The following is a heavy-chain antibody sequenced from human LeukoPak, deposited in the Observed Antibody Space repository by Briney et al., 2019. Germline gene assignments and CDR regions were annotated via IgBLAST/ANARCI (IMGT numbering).Heavy chain of an antibody. Sequence: SETLCLTCTVSGGSLSSSDYSWDWIRQSLEKGLEWIGNFYFSGGTYYSPSLKSRVTISADTSKNQFSLKLSSVTAADTAVYYCARRGRNYAFDLWGQGTPVTVSS. D-gene: IGHD4-11*01. V-gene: IGHV4-39*01. CDR3: ARRGRNYAFDL. CDR1: GGSLSSSDYS. CDR2: FYFSGGT. J-gene: IGHJ4*02.